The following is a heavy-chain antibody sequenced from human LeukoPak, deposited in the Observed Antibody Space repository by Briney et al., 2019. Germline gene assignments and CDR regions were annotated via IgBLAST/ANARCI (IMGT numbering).Heavy chain of an antibody. CDR3: ARGRVRCSGGNCYSYAFDI. V-gene: IGHV1-2*02. D-gene: IGHD2-15*01. CDR1: GYTYIDFY. Sequence: ASVKVSCKASGYTYIDFYIHWVRQAPGQGLEWMGWISPKSGGTNYAQKFKGRLTVTRDTSISTAYMELSWLTSDDTALYYCARGRVRCSGGNCYSYAFDIWGQGTMVTVSS. CDR2: ISPKSGGT. J-gene: IGHJ3*02.